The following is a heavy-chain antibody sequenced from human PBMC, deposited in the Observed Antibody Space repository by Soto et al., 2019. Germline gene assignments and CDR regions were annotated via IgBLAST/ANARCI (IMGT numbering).Heavy chain of an antibody. CDR2: IYHSGST. CDR1: GGAISSSNW. J-gene: IGHJ6*02. V-gene: IGHV4-4*02. D-gene: IGHD5-18*01. CDR3: AREVHHSDLPYGMGV. Sequence: KTSETLSRTCAVSGGAISSSNWWSWVRQPPGKGLEWIGEIYHSGSTNYNPSLKSLVTISVDKSKNQFSLKLSSVTAADTAVYYCAREVHHSDLPYGMGVWGQGTTVTVT.